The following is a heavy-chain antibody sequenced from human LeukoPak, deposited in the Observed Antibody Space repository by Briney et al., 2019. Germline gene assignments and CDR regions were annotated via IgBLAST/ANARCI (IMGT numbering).Heavy chain of an antibody. CDR3: AREGVTPGLYLDY. V-gene: IGHV3-23*01. CDR1: GFTFNSYA. CDR2: ISGSGGST. D-gene: IGHD2-21*02. Sequence: GGSVRLSCAAYGFTFNSYAMSWVRQAPGKGLEGFSAISGSGGSTYYADSVKGRFTISRDNSKNTLYLQMNSLRAEDTAVYYCAREGVTPGLYLDYWGQGTLLTVSS. J-gene: IGHJ4*02.